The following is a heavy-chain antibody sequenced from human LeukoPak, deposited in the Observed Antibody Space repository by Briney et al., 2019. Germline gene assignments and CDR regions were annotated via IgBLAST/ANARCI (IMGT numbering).Heavy chain of an antibody. D-gene: IGHD6-19*01. CDR3: ARERGTLAVAGDAVDI. CDR1: GYTFTGYY. CDR2: TNPNSGGT. Sequence: GASVKVSCKASGYTFTGYYMHWVRQAPGEGLEWMGWTNPNSGGTKYAQKFQGRVTMTRDTSINTAYMEVRRLTSDDTAVYYCARERGTLAVAGDAVDIWGQGTMVTVSS. V-gene: IGHV1-2*02. J-gene: IGHJ3*02.